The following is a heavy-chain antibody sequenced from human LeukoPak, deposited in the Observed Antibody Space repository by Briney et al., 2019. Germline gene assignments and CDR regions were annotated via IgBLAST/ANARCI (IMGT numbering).Heavy chain of an antibody. V-gene: IGHV3-21*01. CDR2: ISSSSSYI. CDR1: GFSVDSVF. CDR3: AREIAAAGYFDY. D-gene: IGHD6-13*01. Sequence: GGSLRLSCRASGFSVDSVFMNWVRQAPGKGLEWVSSISSSSSYIYYADSVKGRFTISRDNAKNSLYLQMNSLRAEDTAVYYCAREIAAAGYFDYWGQGTLVTVSS. J-gene: IGHJ4*02.